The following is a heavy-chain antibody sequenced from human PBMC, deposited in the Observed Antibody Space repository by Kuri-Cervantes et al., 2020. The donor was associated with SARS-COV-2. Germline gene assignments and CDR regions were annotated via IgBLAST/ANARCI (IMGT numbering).Heavy chain of an antibody. D-gene: IGHD4-17*01. CDR3: TREDDYIDLELGFDY. V-gene: IGHV3-49*03. Sequence: GESLKISCAASGITFSNHGMRWFRQAPGKGLEWVGFIRSKAHGGTTEYAASVKGRFTISRDDSKSIASLQMNSLKTEDTAVYYCTREDDYIDLELGFDYRGQGTLVTVSS. CDR2: IRSKAHGGTT. J-gene: IGHJ4*02. CDR1: GITFSNHG.